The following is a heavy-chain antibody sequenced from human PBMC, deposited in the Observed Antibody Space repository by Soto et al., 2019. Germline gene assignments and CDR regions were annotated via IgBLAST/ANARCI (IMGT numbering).Heavy chain of an antibody. CDR1: GYSFTSYW. CDR2: IYPCDSDT. V-gene: IGHV5-51*01. Sequence: PGESLKISCTGVGYSFTSYWIGWVRQMPGKGLEWMGIIYPCDSDTRYSPSFQGQVTISADKSITTAYLQWSSLKASDTAMYYCARGYCTTTICDPWFDPWGQGTLVTVSS. CDR3: ARGYCTTTICDPWFDP. D-gene: IGHD2-2*01. J-gene: IGHJ5*02.